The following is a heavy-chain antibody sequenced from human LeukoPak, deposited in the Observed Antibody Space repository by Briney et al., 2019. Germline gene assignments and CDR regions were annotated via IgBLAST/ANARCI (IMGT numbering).Heavy chain of an antibody. Sequence: SETLSLTCTVSGGSISRDYWSWIRQPTGKGLEWIGYIYYTGSTNYNPSLNSQVTISLETSKNQFSLNLSSVTAADTAVYYCARDRPGGSSLDYWGQGILVTVSS. V-gene: IGHV4-59*01. CDR2: IYYTGST. J-gene: IGHJ4*02. D-gene: IGHD6-13*01. CDR1: GGSISRDY. CDR3: ARDRPGGSSLDY.